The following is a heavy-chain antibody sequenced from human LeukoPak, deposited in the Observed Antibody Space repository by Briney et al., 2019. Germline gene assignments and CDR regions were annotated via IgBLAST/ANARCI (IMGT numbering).Heavy chain of an antibody. V-gene: IGHV4-39*07. J-gene: IGHJ3*02. CDR1: GASINSGSNY. Sequence: PSETLSLTCRVPGASINSGSNYWGWIRQPPGKTLEWIGSIYSSGSTYYNPSLESRVIIMIDTPKNHFSLTLSSVTAADTAVYYCARSDGYGLVGIWGQGTMVTVSS. CDR2: IYSSGST. CDR3: ARSDGYGLVGI. D-gene: IGHD5-18*01.